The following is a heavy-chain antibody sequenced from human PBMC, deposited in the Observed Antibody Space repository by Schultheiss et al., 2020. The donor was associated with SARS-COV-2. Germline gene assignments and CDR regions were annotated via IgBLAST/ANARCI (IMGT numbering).Heavy chain of an antibody. CDR1: GYSFSSYW. V-gene: IGHV5-51*01. D-gene: IGHD6-13*01. J-gene: IGHJ5*02. CDR2: IFPGNSDT. CDR3: ARRVAAAYDWFDP. Sequence: GSLRLSCKGSGYSFSSYWIGWVRQMPGKGLEWMGIIFPGNSDTRYSPSLQGQVTISADKSISTAYLQWSSLKASDTAMYYCARRVAAAYDWFDPWGQGTLVTVSS.